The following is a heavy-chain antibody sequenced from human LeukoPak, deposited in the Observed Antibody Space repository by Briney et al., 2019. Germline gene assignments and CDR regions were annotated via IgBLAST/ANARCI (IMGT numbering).Heavy chain of an antibody. CDR2: IYHSGST. D-gene: IGHD1-26*01. J-gene: IGHJ4*02. V-gene: IGHV4-38-2*02. CDR1: GYSISSGYY. Sequence: SETLSLTCTVSGYSISSGYYWGWIRQPPGKGLEWIGSIYHSGSTYYNPPLKSRVTISVDTSKNQFSLKLSSVTAADTAVYYCARDSLSGSYSDYWGQGTLVTVSS. CDR3: ARDSLSGSYSDY.